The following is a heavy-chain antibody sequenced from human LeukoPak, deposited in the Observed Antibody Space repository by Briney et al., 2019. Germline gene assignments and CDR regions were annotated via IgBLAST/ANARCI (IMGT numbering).Heavy chain of an antibody. CDR1: GGSISSYY. Sequence: PSETLSLTCTVSGGSISSYYWSWIRQPPGKGLEWIGYIYYSGSTNYNPSLKSRVTISVDTSKNQFSLKLGSVTAADTAVYYCAREYYYYGMDVWGQGTTVTVSS. J-gene: IGHJ6*02. CDR3: AREYYYYGMDV. CDR2: IYYSGST. V-gene: IGHV4-59*01.